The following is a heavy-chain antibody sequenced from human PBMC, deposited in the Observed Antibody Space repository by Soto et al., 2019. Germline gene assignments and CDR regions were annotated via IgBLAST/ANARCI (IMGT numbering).Heavy chain of an antibody. Sequence: ASVKGSCKVSGYTLTELSMHWVRQAPGKGLEWMGGFDPEDGETIYAQKFQGRVTMTEDTSTDTAYMELSSLRSEDTAVYYCATLFGCSGGSCYFGYYMDVWGKGTTVTVSS. CDR2: FDPEDGET. D-gene: IGHD2-15*01. CDR3: ATLFGCSGGSCYFGYYMDV. CDR1: GYTLTELS. V-gene: IGHV1-24*01. J-gene: IGHJ6*03.